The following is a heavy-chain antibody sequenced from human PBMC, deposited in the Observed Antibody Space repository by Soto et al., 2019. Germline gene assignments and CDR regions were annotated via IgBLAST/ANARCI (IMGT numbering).Heavy chain of an antibody. V-gene: IGHV3-23*01. CDR2: ISGSDGRT. J-gene: IGHJ4*02. D-gene: IGHD5-18*01. Sequence: ETLSLTCTVSGGSINSAGHSLGWVRQAPGKGLEWCSTISGSDGRTYSTDSVKGRFTISRDNSRNTAYLQMNSLRVEDTAVYYCAKGVSQYTPLALFDYWGRGTLVNVSS. CDR3: AKGVSQYTPLALFDY. CDR1: GGSINSAGHS.